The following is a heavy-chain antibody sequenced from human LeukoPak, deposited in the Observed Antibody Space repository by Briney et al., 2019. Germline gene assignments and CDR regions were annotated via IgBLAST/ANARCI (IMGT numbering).Heavy chain of an antibody. Sequence: SETLSLTCTVSGGSISSYYWSWIRQPPGKGLEWIGEINHSGSTNYNPSLKSRVTISVDTSKNQFSLKLSSVTAADTAVYYCARTGRQHGLDYWGQGTLVTVSS. D-gene: IGHD1-14*01. J-gene: IGHJ4*02. CDR1: GGSISSYY. V-gene: IGHV4-34*01. CDR3: ARTGRQHGLDY. CDR2: INHSGST.